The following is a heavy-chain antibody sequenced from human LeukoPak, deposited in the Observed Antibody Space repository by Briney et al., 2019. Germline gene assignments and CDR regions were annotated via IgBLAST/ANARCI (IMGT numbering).Heavy chain of an antibody. CDR3: ASRGEYCSSTSCQFLFDP. Sequence: PSETLSLTCTVSGGSISSGGYYWSWIRQHPGKGLEWIGYIYYSGSTYYNPSLKSRVTISVDTSKNQFSLKLSSVTAADTAVYYCASRGEYCSSTSCQFLFDPWGQGTLVTVSS. J-gene: IGHJ5*02. CDR2: IYYSGST. CDR1: GGSISSGGYY. V-gene: IGHV4-31*03. D-gene: IGHD2-2*01.